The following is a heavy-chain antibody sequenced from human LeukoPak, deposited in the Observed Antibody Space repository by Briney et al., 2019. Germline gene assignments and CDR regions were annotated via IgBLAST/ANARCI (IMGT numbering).Heavy chain of an antibody. CDR3: ARDCGGHCYSRFDY. CDR2: ISASGSTI. V-gene: IGHV3-11*04. Sequence: GGSLRLSCAASGFTFSDYYMAWIRQAPGKGLEYISHISASGSTIHYGDSVKGRFTIFRDDARNSVYLQMTSLRAEDTATYFCARDCGGHCYSRFDYWGQGALVTVSS. J-gene: IGHJ4*02. CDR1: GFTFSDYY. D-gene: IGHD2-21*02.